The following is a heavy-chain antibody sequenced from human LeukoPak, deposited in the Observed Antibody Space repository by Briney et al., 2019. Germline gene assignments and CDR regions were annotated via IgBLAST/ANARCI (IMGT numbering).Heavy chain of an antibody. J-gene: IGHJ4*02. Sequence: SVKVSCKASGGTFSSYAISWVRQAPGQGLEGMGRSIPIFGTADYAQKFQGRVTITTDESTSTAYMALSRLRSDGPAVYYCARDRNVVVVAANPFGYCGQGTQVTVSS. CDR1: GGTFSSYA. CDR2: SIPIFGTA. D-gene: IGHD2-15*01. V-gene: IGHV1-69*05. CDR3: ARDRNVVVVAANPFGY.